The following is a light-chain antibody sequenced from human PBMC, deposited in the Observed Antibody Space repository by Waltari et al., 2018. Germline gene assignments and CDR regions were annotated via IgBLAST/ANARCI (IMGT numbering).Light chain of an antibody. CDR3: QHHYSHAFT. J-gene: IGKJ3*01. V-gene: IGKV1-17*03. CDR1: QTISSD. CDR2: AAT. Sequence: DIQMTQSPSSLSQSVGDRVTIPCRTSQTISSDLTRYQLKTGEVPNLLFVAATTVGGGVPWRFSGSGSGTEYTLTSSSLQADDVAAYYCQHHYSHAFTFGPGTKLDVK.